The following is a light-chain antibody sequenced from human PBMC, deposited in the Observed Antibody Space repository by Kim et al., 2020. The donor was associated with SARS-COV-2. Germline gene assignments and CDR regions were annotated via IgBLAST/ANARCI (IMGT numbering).Light chain of an antibody. CDR1: SGDIGGYNF. Sequence: GQSITISCSGTSGDIGGYNFVSWYRQEPGKAPRLMIYEVSKRPSGVSNRFSGSKSGTTASLTISGLQAEDEADYFCSSYERSRSWVFGGGTQLTVL. CDR3: SSYERSRSWV. CDR2: EVS. J-gene: IGLJ3*02. V-gene: IGLV2-14*01.